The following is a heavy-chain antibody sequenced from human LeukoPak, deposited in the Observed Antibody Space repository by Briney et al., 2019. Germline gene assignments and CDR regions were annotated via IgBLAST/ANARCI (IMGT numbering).Heavy chain of an antibody. J-gene: IGHJ5*02. D-gene: IGHD6-13*01. CDR2: IYYSGST. Sequence: SETLSLTCTVSGGSISSYYWSWIRQPPGKGLEWIGYIYYSGSTYYSPSLKSRVTISLDTSRNQFSLKLSSVTAADTAVYYCARRQRRKSSSWYNNWFDPWGQGTLVTVSS. V-gene: IGHV4-59*04. CDR3: ARRQRRKSSSWYNNWFDP. CDR1: GGSISSYY.